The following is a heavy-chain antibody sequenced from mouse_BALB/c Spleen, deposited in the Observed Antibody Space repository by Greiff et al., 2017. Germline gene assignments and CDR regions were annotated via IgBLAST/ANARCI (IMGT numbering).Heavy chain of an antibody. CDR2: ISNGGGST. V-gene: IGHV5-12-2*01. J-gene: IGHJ3*01. Sequence: DVKLVESGGGLVQPGGSLKLSCAASGFTFSSYTMSWVRQTPEKRLEWVAYISNGGGSTYYPDTVKGRFTISRDNAKNTLYLQMSSLKSEDTAMYYCARQITTRETWFAYWGQGTLVTVSA. CDR1: GFTFSSYT. D-gene: IGHD1-1*01. CDR3: ARQITTRETWFAY.